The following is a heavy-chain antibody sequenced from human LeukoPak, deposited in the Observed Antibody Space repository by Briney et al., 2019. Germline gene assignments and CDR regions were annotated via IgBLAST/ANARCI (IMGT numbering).Heavy chain of an antibody. Sequence: SETLSLTCTVSGGSISSYYWSWIRQPPGKGLEWIGYIYYSGSTNYSPSLKSRVTISVDTSKNQFSLKLSSVTAADTAVYYCARHGSDDFWSGYSPSFDYWGQGTLVTVSS. V-gene: IGHV4-59*08. CDR2: IYYSGST. CDR3: ARHGSDDFWSGYSPSFDY. J-gene: IGHJ4*02. CDR1: GGSISSYY. D-gene: IGHD3-3*01.